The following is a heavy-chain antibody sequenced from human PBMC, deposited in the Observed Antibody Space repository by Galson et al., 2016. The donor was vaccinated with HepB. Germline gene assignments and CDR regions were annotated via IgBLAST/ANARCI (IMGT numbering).Heavy chain of an antibody. D-gene: IGHD5-18*01. Sequence: SETLSLTCTVSGDSIRSGYWSWIRQPPGKGLEWIGYIYYTGSTDHNPSLKSRVTISVETSKNQFSLKLSSVTAADTAVYYCARVRGGFSTFWYFDLWGRGTLVTVSS. V-gene: IGHV4-59*01. CDR1: GDSIRSGY. CDR2: IYYTGST. CDR3: ARVRGGFSTFWYFDL. J-gene: IGHJ2*01.